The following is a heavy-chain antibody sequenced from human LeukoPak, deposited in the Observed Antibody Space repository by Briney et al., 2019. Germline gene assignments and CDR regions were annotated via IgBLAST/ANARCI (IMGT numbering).Heavy chain of an antibody. J-gene: IGHJ4*02. CDR1: GGSFSGYY. V-gene: IGHV4-34*01. CDR3: ARGDGYNSYYFDY. Sequence: SETLSLTCAVYGGSFSGYYWSWIRQPPGKGLEWIGEINHSGSTYYNPSLKSRVTISVDRSKNQFSLKLSSVTAADTAVYYCARGDGYNSYYFDYWGQGTLVTVSS. D-gene: IGHD5-24*01. CDR2: INHSGST.